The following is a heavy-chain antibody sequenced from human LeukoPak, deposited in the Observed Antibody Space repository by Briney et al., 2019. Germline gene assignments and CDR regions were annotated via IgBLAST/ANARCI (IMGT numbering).Heavy chain of an antibody. Sequence: SSVKVSCKASGGTVSSYAISWVRQAPGQGLEWMGRIIPILAITHYAQKFQGRVTITADRSTSTAYMELSSLRSEDTAVYYCARDLAAVALSKVDAFDIWGQGTMVTVSS. J-gene: IGHJ3*02. CDR3: ARDLAAVALSKVDAFDI. D-gene: IGHD6-13*01. V-gene: IGHV1-69*04. CDR1: GGTVSSYA. CDR2: IIPILAIT.